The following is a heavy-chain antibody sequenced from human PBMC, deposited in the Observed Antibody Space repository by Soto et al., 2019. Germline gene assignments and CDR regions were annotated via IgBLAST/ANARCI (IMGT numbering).Heavy chain of an antibody. J-gene: IGHJ4*02. CDR3: VRRVSGNYDY. CDR2: ISSNGGTT. CDR1: GLTLSSND. Sequence: EVQLAESGGGMAQPGGSLRLSWVASGLTLSSNDRHGVRQAPGKGLEYVSSISSNGGTTYYGNSVKGRFTISRDNSKNTLYLQMGSLRAEDMAVYYCVRRVSGNYDYWGQGTLVTVSS. V-gene: IGHV3-64*01. D-gene: IGHD1-7*01.